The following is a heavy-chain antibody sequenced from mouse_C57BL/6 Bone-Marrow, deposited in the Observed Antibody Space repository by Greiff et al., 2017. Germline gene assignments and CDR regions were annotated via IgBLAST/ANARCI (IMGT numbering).Heavy chain of an antibody. V-gene: IGHV2-9-1*01. CDR1: GFSFTSYA. D-gene: IGHD1-1*01. CDR2: IWTGGGT. CDR3: ASITTVVATDWYFDV. Sequence: QVQLKESGPGLVAPSQSLSITCTVSGFSFTSYAISWVRQPPGKGLEWLGVIWTGGGTNYNSALKSRLSISKDNSKSQVFLKMNSLQTDDTARYYCASITTVVATDWYFDVWGTGTTVTVSS. J-gene: IGHJ1*03.